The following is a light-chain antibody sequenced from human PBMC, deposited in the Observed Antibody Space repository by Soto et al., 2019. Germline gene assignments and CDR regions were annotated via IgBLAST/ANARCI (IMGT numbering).Light chain of an antibody. J-gene: IGKJ4*01. V-gene: IGKV3-11*01. CDR2: DAS. CDR3: QHRANWPLT. Sequence: EIVLTQSPATLSLSPGERATLSCRASQSVSSYLAWYQQKPDQGPRLLIFDASNRAPGIPARFSGSGSGTEFTLTISSLEPEDFAVYYCQHRANWPLTFGGGTKVAIK. CDR1: QSVSSY.